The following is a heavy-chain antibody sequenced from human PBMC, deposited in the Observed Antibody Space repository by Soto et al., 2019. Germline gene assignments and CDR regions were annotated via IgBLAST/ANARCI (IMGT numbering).Heavy chain of an antibody. CDR2: ISYDGSNK. D-gene: IGHD3-22*01. CDR3: AKGGYYDSSGYYAFDI. Sequence: GGSLRLSCAASGFTFSSYGMHWVRQAPGKGLEWVAVISYDGSNKYYADSVKGRFTISRDNSKNTLYLQMNSLRAEATAVYYCAKGGYYDSSGYYAFDIWGQGTMVTVSS. J-gene: IGHJ3*02. CDR1: GFTFSSYG. V-gene: IGHV3-30*18.